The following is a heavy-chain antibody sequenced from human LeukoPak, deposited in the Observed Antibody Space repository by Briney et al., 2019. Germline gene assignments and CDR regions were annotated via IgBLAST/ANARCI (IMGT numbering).Heavy chain of an antibody. D-gene: IGHD5-24*01. Sequence: ASVKVSCKASGGTFSSYAISWVRQAPGQGLEWMGGIIPIFGTANYAQKFQGRVTITADESTSTAYMELSSLRSEDTAVYYCASPPVEMATILGHDAFDIWGQGTMVTVSS. J-gene: IGHJ3*02. CDR2: IIPIFGTA. CDR1: GGTFSSYA. V-gene: IGHV1-69*13. CDR3: ASPPVEMATILGHDAFDI.